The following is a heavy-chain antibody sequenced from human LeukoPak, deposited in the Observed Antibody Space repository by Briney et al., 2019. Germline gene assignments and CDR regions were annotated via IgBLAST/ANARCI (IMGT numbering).Heavy chain of an antibody. CDR1: RFTFSNYA. CDR3: SSIGDRRSGELYRIDY. D-gene: IGHD1-26*01. J-gene: IGHJ4*02. V-gene: IGHV3-30-3*01. CDR2: VSYDGSNK. Sequence: GRSLRLSCAATRFTFSNYAMHAVRQAPGKGLEWVAVVSYDGSNKYYADSVKGRFTISRDNSKNTLYLQMNSLRAEDAAVYYCSSIGDRRSGELYRIDYWGQGTLVTVSS.